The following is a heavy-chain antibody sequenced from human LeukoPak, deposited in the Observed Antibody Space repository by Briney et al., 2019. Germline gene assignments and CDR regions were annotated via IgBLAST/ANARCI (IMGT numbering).Heavy chain of an antibody. D-gene: IGHD5-12*01. CDR1: GFIFNSYA. CDR2: IWYDGDKK. CDR3: ARGMGSGYDLYYSYYGMDV. Sequence: PGRSLILSCAASGFIFNSYAMHWVRQAPGKGLEWVAIIWYDGDKKHYVDSVKGRFTISRDNSKNTLYLQMNSLRAEDTAVYYCARGMGSGYDLYYSYYGMDVWGQGTTVTVSS. V-gene: IGHV3-33*01. J-gene: IGHJ6*02.